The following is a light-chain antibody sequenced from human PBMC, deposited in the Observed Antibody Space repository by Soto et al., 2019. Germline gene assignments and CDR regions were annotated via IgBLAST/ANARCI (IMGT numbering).Light chain of an antibody. CDR3: QQYNNWPIT. CDR1: QTVGSN. J-gene: IGKJ5*01. Sequence: EIVLTQSPGTLSLSTGERATLSCRASQTVGSNLAWYQQKVGQSPRLLIYGASTRATGIPARFSGSGSGTEFTLTISSLQSEHFAVYYCQQYNNWPITFGQGTRLEI. CDR2: GAS. V-gene: IGKV3-15*01.